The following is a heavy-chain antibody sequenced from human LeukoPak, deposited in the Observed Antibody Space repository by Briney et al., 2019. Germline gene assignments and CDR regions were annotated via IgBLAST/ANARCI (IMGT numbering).Heavy chain of an antibody. J-gene: IGHJ6*02. CDR3: ARQTCSGGSCFLFYSGMDV. Sequence: SETLSLNCTVSGGSFSSTSYYWIWIRQPPGKGLEWIGSIYYSGDTSYNPSLNSRITISVDTSKNQFSLKLSSVTATDTAVYYCARQTCSGGSCFLFYSGMDVWGQGTTVTVSS. D-gene: IGHD2-15*01. CDR1: GGSFSSTSYY. V-gene: IGHV4-39*01. CDR2: IYYSGDT.